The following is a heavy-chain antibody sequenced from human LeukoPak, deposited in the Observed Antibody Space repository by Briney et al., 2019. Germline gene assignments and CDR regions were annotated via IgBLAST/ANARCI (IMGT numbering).Heavy chain of an antibody. V-gene: IGHV3-33*01. D-gene: IGHD3-10*01. CDR1: GFTFSSYG. J-gene: IGHJ4*02. CDR2: IWYDGSNK. Sequence: GRSLRLSCAASGFTFSSYGMPWVRQAPGKGLEWVAVIWYDGSNKYYADSVKGRFTISRDNSKNTLYLQMNSLRAEDTAVYYCARDGRYYYGSGSYYYFDYWGQGTLVTVSS. CDR3: ARDGRYYYGSGSYYYFDY.